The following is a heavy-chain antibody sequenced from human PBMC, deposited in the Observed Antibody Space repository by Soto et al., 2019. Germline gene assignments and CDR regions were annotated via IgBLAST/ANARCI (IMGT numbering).Heavy chain of an antibody. D-gene: IGHD2-2*01. CDR3: ATPIEDSSTGNYYFDV. CDR1: GFTFRSHE. V-gene: IGHV3-48*03. Sequence: EMQLVESGGGLVQPGGSLRLSCAASGFTFRSHEMNWVRQAPGKGPEWLSYISGGGNSIYYADSVKGRFTISRDNARNSLYLQMNSRRGEDSAVYYCATPIEDSSTGNYYFDVWGRGTLVTVSS. CDR2: ISGGGNSI. J-gene: IGHJ2*01.